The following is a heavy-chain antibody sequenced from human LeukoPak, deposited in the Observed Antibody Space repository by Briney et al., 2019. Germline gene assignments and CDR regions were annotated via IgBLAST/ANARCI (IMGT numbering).Heavy chain of an antibody. CDR3: ARDRTGYYYMDV. J-gene: IGHJ6*03. Sequence: SVKVSCKASGGTFSSYTISWVRQVPGQGLEWMGRIIPILGIANYAQKFQGRVTITADKSTSTAYMELSSLRSEDTAVYYCARDRTGYYYMDVWGKGTTVTVSS. V-gene: IGHV1-69*04. D-gene: IGHD7-27*01. CDR2: IIPILGIA. CDR1: GGTFSSYT.